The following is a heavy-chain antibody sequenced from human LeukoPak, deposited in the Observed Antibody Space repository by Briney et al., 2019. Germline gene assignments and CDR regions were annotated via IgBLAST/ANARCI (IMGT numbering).Heavy chain of an antibody. V-gene: IGHV1-69*13. CDR1: GGTFSSYA. Sequence: SVKVSXKASGGTFSSYAISWVRQAPGQGLEWMGGIIPIFGTANYAQKFQGRVTITADESTSTAYMELSSLRSEDTAVYYCATVAPTPRDFDYWGQGTLVTVSS. J-gene: IGHJ4*02. CDR2: IIPIFGTA. D-gene: IGHD5-12*01. CDR3: ATVAPTPRDFDY.